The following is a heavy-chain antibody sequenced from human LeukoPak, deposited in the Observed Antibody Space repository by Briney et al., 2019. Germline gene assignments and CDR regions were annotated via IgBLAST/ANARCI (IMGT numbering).Heavy chain of an antibody. D-gene: IGHD3-10*01. CDR1: AGTFSIYA. CDR2: IIPIFGTA. J-gene: IGHJ4*02. V-gene: IGHV1-69*01. CDR3: ARVIEVRGVILGALDY. Sequence: SVTVSFKASAGTFSIYAISWVRQAPGQGHEWMGGIIPIFGTANYAQKFQGRVTITADESTSTAYMELSSLRSEDTAVYYCARVIEVRGVILGALDYWGQGTLVTVSS.